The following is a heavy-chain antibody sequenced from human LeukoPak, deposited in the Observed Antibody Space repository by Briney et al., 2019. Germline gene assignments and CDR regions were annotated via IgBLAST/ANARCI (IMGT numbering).Heavy chain of an antibody. CDR1: GYSISSGYY. V-gene: IGHV4-38-2*02. CDR2: IYHSGST. J-gene: IGHJ5*02. Sequence: SETLSLTCTVSGYSISSGYYWGWIRQPPGKGLEWIASIYHSGSTYYNPSLKSRVTISVDTSKNQFSLKLSSVTAADTAVYYCARGLGPSNWFDPWGQGTLVTVSS. CDR3: ARGLGPSNWFDP. D-gene: IGHD4-11*01.